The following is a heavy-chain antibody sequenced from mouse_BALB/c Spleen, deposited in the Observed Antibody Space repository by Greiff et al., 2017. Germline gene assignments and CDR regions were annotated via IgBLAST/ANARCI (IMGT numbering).Heavy chain of an antibody. CDR3: AREGDYDGGD. D-gene: IGHD2-4*01. J-gene: IGHJ2*01. CDR2: ISYDGSN. V-gene: IGHV3-6*02. Sequence: EVQVVESGPGLVKPSQSLSLTCSVTGYSITSGYYWNWIRQFPGNKLEWMGYISYDGSNNYNPSLKNRISITRDTSKNQFFLKLNSVTTEDTATYYCAREGDYDGGDWGQGTTLTVSS. CDR1: GYSITSGYY.